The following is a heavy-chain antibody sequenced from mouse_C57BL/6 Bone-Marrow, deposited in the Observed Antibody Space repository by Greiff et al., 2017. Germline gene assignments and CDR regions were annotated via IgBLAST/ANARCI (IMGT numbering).Heavy chain of an antibody. V-gene: IGHV5-9-1*02. CDR1: GFTFSSYA. Sequence: EVNVVESGEGLVKPGGSLKLSCAASGFTFSSYAMSWVRQTPEKRLEWVAYISSGGDYIYYADTVKGRFTISRDNARNTLYLQMSSLKSEDTAMYYCTRESDSSGYFAYWGQGTLVTVSA. CDR2: ISSGGDYI. CDR3: TRESDSSGYFAY. J-gene: IGHJ3*01. D-gene: IGHD3-2*02.